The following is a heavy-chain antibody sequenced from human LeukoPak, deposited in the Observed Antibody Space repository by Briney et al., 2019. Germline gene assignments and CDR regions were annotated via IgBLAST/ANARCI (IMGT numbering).Heavy chain of an antibody. V-gene: IGHV3-30*04. J-gene: IGHJ5*02. CDR3: ARDRYYYGSGSYSVPWFDP. CDR1: GFTFSSYA. CDR2: ISYDGSNK. Sequence: GGSLRLSCAASGFTFSSYAMHWVRQAPGKGLEWVAVISYDGSNKYYADSVKGRFSISRDNSKNTLYLQMNSLRAEDTAVYYCARDRYYYGSGSYSVPWFDPWGQGTLVTVS. D-gene: IGHD3-10*01.